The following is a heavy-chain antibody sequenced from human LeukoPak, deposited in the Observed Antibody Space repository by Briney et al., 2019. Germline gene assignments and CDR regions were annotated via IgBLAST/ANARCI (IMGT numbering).Heavy chain of an antibody. Sequence: PGRSLRLSCAASGFNFNDYAMHWVRQAPGKGLEWVSGISWNSGSKAYADSVKGRFTISRDSAKKSLYLQMNSLRPEDTAMYYCVKAAGDWYFDLWGRGTLVSVSS. CDR3: VKAAGDWYFDL. CDR2: ISWNSGSK. V-gene: IGHV3-9*01. D-gene: IGHD6-19*01. CDR1: GFNFNDYA. J-gene: IGHJ2*01.